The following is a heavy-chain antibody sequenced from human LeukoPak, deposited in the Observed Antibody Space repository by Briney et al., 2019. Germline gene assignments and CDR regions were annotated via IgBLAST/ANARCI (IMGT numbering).Heavy chain of an antibody. D-gene: IGHD2-21*02. CDR1: GFTFSSYS. V-gene: IGHV3-21*01. CDR2: ISSSSSYI. J-gene: IGHJ6*02. Sequence: GGSLRLSCAASGFTFSSYSMSWVRQAPGKGLEWVLSISSSSSYIYYADSVKGRFTISRDNAKNSLYLQMNSLRAEDTAVYYCAREGCGGDCYSYYYYGMDVWGQGTTATVSS. CDR3: AREGCGGDCYSYYYYGMDV.